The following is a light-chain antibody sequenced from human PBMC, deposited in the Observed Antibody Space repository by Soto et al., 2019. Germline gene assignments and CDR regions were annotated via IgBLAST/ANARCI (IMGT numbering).Light chain of an antibody. Sequence: VLTQPPSVSGAPGQRVTISCTGRSSNIGSTYDVQWFQQLPGTAPKLLIYGNTNRPSGVPDRFSGSKSGTSASLAITGLQAEDEADYYCQSYDNNLEIFGGGTKLTVL. CDR1: SSNIGSTYD. V-gene: IGLV1-40*01. J-gene: IGLJ2*01. CDR2: GNT. CDR3: QSYDNNLEI.